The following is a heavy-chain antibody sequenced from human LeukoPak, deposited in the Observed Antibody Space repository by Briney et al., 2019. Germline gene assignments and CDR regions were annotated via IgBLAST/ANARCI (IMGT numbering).Heavy chain of an antibody. CDR3: AREQWLRKTYFDY. J-gene: IGHJ4*02. CDR2: MNPNSGNT. Sequence: ASVKVSCKASGYTFTSYDINWVRQATGQGLEWMGWMNPNSGNTGYAQKFQGRVTMTRNTSISTAYMELSSLRSEDTAVYYCAREQWLRKTYFDYWGQGTLVTVSS. D-gene: IGHD6-19*01. V-gene: IGHV1-8*01. CDR1: GYTFTSYD.